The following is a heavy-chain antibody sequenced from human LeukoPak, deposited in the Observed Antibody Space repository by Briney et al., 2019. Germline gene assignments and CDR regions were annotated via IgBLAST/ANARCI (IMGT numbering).Heavy chain of an antibody. CDR2: ISVTGSNI. D-gene: IGHD6-6*01. CDR1: GFSFSGYA. CDR3: ARDRTRSVGSGLGRALMLVY. J-gene: IGHJ4*02. V-gene: IGHV3-23*01. Sequence: GGSLRLSCTVSGFSFSGYALTWVRQAPGKGLEFVSSISVTGSNIYYADSVKGRFTITRDNSKNTLDLQMNSLRSEDTAVYFCARDRTRSVGSGLGRALMLVYWGQGTLVTVSA.